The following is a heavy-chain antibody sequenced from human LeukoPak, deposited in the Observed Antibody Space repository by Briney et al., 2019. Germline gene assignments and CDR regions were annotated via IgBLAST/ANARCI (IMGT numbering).Heavy chain of an antibody. D-gene: IGHD2-8*02. CDR2: ISSRSTYI. CDR3: ARGGTGAFDY. V-gene: IGHV3-11*06. J-gene: IGHJ4*02. Sequence: PGGSLRLACTASGFSFSDYYMSWIRQAPGKGLKWISYISSRSTYISDADSVKGRFTISRDNAKNLLFLQMNSLRVEDTALYYCARGGTGAFDYWGQGILVTVSS. CDR1: GFSFSDYY.